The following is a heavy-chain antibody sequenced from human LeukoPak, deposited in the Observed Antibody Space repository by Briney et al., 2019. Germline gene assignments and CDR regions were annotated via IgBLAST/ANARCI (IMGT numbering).Heavy chain of an antibody. V-gene: IGHV4-39*07. CDR1: GGSISSSTYY. Sequence: SETLSLTCTVSGGSISSSTYYWGWLRPPPGKGREWIGSIYYSGSTYYNPSLKSRVTISVDTSKNQFSLKLSSVTAADTAVYYCARGDPFDYWGQGTLVTVSS. D-gene: IGHD3-16*01. CDR3: ARGDPFDY. CDR2: IYYSGST. J-gene: IGHJ4*02.